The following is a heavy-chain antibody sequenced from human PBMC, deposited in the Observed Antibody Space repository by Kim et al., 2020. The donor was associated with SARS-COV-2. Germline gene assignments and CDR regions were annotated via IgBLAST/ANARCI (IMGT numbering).Heavy chain of an antibody. J-gene: IGHJ4*02. CDR3: ARAQPSSGWYGGFDY. V-gene: IGHV4-59*01. Sequence: SETLSLTCTVSGGSISSYYWSWIRQPPGKGLEWIGYIYYSGSTNYNPSLKSRVTISVDTSKNQFSLKLSSVTAADTAVYYCARAQPSSGWYGGFDYWGQGTLVTVSS. D-gene: IGHD6-19*01. CDR2: IYYSGST. CDR1: GGSISSYY.